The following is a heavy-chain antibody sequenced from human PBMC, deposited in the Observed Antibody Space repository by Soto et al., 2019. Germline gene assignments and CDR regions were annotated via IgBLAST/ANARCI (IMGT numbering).Heavy chain of an antibody. V-gene: IGHV3-9*01. D-gene: IGHD6-19*01. CDR2: ISWNSGSI. J-gene: IGHJ4*02. CDR1: GFTFDDYA. CDR3: AKSVGSSGWYYFDY. Sequence: GGSLRLSCAASGFTFDDYAMHWVRQAPGKGLEWVSGISWNSGSIGYADSVKGRLTISRDNANNSLYLQMNSLRAEDTALYYCAKSVGSSGWYYFDYWGQGTLVTVSS.